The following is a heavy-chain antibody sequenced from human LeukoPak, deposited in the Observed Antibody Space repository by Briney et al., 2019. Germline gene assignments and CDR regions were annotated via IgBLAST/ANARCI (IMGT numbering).Heavy chain of an antibody. CDR2: IYYSGST. D-gene: IGHD6-19*01. CDR3: AREGGWSHYYYYYMDV. CDR1: GGSISSSSYY. J-gene: IGHJ6*03. Sequence: PSETLSLTCTVSGGSISSSSYYWGWIRQPPGKGLEWIGSIYYSGSTYYNPSLKSRVTISVDTSKNQFSLKLSSVTAADTAVYYCAREGGWSHYYYYYMDVWGKGTTVTVSS. V-gene: IGHV4-39*07.